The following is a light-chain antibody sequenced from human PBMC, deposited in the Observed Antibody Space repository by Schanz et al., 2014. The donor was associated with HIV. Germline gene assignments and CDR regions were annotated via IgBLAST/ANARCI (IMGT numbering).Light chain of an antibody. CDR1: SSDIGPYNC. Sequence: QSALTQPASVSGSPGQSISISCTGTSSDIGPYNCVSWYQQRPGKAPKLVISGVDYRPSGVSSRFSGSKSGNTASLTISGLQAEDEADYYCASYTMSNTWIFGGGTKLTVL. J-gene: IGLJ2*01. CDR3: ASYTMSNTWI. V-gene: IGLV2-14*03. CDR2: GVD.